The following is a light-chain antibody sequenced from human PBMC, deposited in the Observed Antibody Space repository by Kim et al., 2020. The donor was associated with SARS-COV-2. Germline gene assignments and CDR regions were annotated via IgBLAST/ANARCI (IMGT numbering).Light chain of an antibody. Sequence: QSVVTQPPSASGSPGQSVTISCTGTSSDVGGYKYVSWYQQHPGKAPKLMIHDVSERPSGVPDRFSGSKSGNTASLTVSGLQAEDEADYYCSSYAGSDIVIFGGGTQLTVL. CDR1: SSDVGGYKY. CDR3: SSYAGSDIVI. V-gene: IGLV2-8*01. J-gene: IGLJ2*01. CDR2: DVS.